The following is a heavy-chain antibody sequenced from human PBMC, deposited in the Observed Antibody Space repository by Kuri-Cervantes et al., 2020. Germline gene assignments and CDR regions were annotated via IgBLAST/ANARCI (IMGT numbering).Heavy chain of an antibody. CDR2: ISGSGGAK. CDR1: GFTFSSYG. J-gene: IGHJ3*01. V-gene: IGHV3-23*01. D-gene: IGHD4-17*01. Sequence: GESLKISCAASGFTFSSYGMHWVRQAPGKGLEWVSLISGSGGAKFYAASVNGRFTISRDNSKNTVYLHMNSLRAEETAIYYCAKGSYGDYVGEAFDVWGQGTMVTVSS. CDR3: AKGSYGDYVGEAFDV.